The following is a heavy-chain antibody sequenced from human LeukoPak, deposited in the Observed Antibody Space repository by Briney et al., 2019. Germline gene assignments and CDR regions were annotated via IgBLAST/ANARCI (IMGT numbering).Heavy chain of an antibody. Sequence: GGSLRLSCAASGFTFSSYWMSWVRQAPGKGLEWVANIKQDGSEKYYVDSVKGRFTISRDNAKNSLYLQMNSLRAEDTAVYYCARDRSNYGSGSYLDYWGQGTLVTVSS. J-gene: IGHJ4*02. CDR3: ARDRSNYGSGSYLDY. D-gene: IGHD3-10*01. V-gene: IGHV3-7*01. CDR1: GFTFSSYW. CDR2: IKQDGSEK.